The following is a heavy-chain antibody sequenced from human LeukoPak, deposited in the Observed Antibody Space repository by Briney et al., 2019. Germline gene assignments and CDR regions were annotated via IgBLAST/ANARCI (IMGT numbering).Heavy chain of an antibody. CDR2: INHSGST. V-gene: IGHV4-34*01. D-gene: IGHD3-3*01. CDR3: WGGPMYYDFWSGLSRRAYDI. J-gene: IGHJ3*02. Sequence: SGTLSLTCAVYGVTFSGYYWSWIRQPPGKGLEWVGEINHSGSTNYYAALKRRGTISVDTSKNHFLLQQISVTAADTAVCYCWGGPMYYDFWSGLSRRAYDIWGQGTMVTVSS. CDR1: GVTFSGYY.